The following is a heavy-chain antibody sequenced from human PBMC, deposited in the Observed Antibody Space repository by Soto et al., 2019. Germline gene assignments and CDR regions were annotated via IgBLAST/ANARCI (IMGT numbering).Heavy chain of an antibody. CDR1: GGSMRNYF. CDR2: IHYSGTT. V-gene: IGHV4-59*01. D-gene: IGHD6-13*01. J-gene: IGHJ4*02. CDR3: AAGEANSRNLAPYYLDF. Sequence: SETLSLTCTVSGGSMRNYFWTWIRQPPGKGLEWIGYIHYSGTTSFFPSYNPSLRSRVTISEDTSKNQFSLKLLSVTTADTAVYFCAAGEANSRNLAPYYLDFWGQGTLVTVSS.